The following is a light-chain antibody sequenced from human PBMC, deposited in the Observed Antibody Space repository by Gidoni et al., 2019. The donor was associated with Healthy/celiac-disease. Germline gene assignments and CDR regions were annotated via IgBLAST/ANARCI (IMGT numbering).Light chain of an antibody. CDR3: QKYNSAPFT. CDR1: QGISNY. J-gene: IGKJ3*01. CDR2: AAS. Sequence: DIQMTQSPSSRSASVGERVTSPCRSSQGISNYLAWYQQKPGKVPKLLIYAASTLQSGVPSRFSGSGDGTDFTLTISSLQPEDVATYYCQKYNSAPFTFGPGTKVDIK. V-gene: IGKV1-27*01.